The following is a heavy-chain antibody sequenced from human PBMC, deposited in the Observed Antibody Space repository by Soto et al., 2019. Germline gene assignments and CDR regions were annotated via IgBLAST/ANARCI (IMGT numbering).Heavy chain of an antibody. CDR1: GYTLTEVS. J-gene: IGHJ4*02. CDR3: ARPSVDSSSWYWGLDFDC. CDR2: FDPEDGET. Sequence: QVQLVQSGAEVKKPGASVKVSCKVSGYTLTEVSMHWVRQAPGKGLEWMGGFDPEDGETSYAQRFQDRVTMTEDTSTHTAYMELSSLTSEDTAVYYCARPSVDSSSWYWGLDFDCWGQGTLVTVSS. V-gene: IGHV1-24*01. D-gene: IGHD6-13*01.